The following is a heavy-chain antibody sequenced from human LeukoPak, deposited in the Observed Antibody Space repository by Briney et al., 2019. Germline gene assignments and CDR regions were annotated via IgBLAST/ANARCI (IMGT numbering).Heavy chain of an antibody. CDR2: IHYDGSNK. CDR1: GFTFSSDG. CDR3: AKAASKRTDYGDYAFYYYMDV. D-gene: IGHD4-17*01. V-gene: IGHV3-30*02. Sequence: PGGSLRLSCAASGFTFSSDGMHWVRQAPGKGVEWVAFIHYDGSNKYYADSVKGRFTISRDDSKNTLYLQMNSLRAEDTAVYYCAKAASKRTDYGDYAFYYYMDVWGKGTTVTISS. J-gene: IGHJ6*03.